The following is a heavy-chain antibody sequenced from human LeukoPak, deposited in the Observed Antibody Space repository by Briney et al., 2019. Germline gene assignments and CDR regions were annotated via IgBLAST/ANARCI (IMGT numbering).Heavy chain of an antibody. CDR3: ARDEKGDRSRFYSYSYRLDV. V-gene: IGHV1-18*01. CDR1: GYTLTTFG. J-gene: IGHJ6*02. CDR2: MAAYNGDT. D-gene: IGHD2-15*01. Sequence: ASVKVSCKASGYTLTTFGITWVRQAPGQGLEWMGWMAAYNGDTRYSWKFQGRLTLTADTSTNTAHMELRSLRYDDTAVYYCARDEKGDRSRFYSYSYRLDVWGPGTAVTVSS.